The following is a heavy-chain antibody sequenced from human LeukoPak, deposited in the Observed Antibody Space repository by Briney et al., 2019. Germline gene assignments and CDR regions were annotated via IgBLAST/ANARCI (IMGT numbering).Heavy chain of an antibody. CDR3: ARVKAAAGTFPFDY. Sequence: PGGSLRLSCAASGFTFSSYWMHWVRQAPGKGLVWVSRINSDGSSTSYADSVKGRFTISRDNAKNTLYLQMNSLRAEDTAVYYCARVKAAAGTFPFDYWGQGTLVTVSS. V-gene: IGHV3-74*01. D-gene: IGHD6-13*01. J-gene: IGHJ4*02. CDR2: INSDGSST. CDR1: GFTFSSYW.